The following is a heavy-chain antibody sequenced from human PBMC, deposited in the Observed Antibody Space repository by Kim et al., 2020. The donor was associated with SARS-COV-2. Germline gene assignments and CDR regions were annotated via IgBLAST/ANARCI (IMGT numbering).Heavy chain of an antibody. CDR3: ARDHRAQGSWFDP. V-gene: IGHV1-18*01. D-gene: IGHD3-10*01. J-gene: IGHJ5*02. Sequence: AQKLQSRVTMTTDTSTSTAYIAQRSLRSDDTAVYYCARDHRAQGSWFDPWGQGTLVTVSS.